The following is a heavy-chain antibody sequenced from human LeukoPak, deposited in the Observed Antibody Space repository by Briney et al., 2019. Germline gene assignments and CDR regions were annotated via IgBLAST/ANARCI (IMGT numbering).Heavy chain of an antibody. CDR2: ISGSGGST. CDR1: GFTFSSYA. Sequence: PGGSLRLSCAASGFTFSSYAMSWVRQAPGKGLEWVSAISGSGGSTYYADSVKGRFTISRDNSKNTLYLQMNSLRAEDTAVYYCAKPGDSSVVPAASVPFDYWGQGTLVTVSS. V-gene: IGHV3-23*01. D-gene: IGHD2-2*01. J-gene: IGHJ4*02. CDR3: AKPGDSSVVPAASVPFDY.